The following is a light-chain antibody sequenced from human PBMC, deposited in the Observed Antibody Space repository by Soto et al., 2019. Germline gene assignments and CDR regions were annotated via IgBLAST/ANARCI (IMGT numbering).Light chain of an antibody. V-gene: IGKV1-5*01. Sequence: DIQMTQSPSSLSPSVGDRVTITCRASRSISDWLAWYQQKPGKAPELLIYDASTRATGIPDRFSGSGSGTDFTLTISSLEPEDFAMYYCQQRSNWPPITCGPGTKVDIK. CDR3: QQRSNWPPIT. J-gene: IGKJ3*01. CDR2: DAS. CDR1: RSISDW.